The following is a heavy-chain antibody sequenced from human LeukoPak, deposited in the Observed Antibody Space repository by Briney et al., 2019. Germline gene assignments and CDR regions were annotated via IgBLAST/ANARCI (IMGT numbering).Heavy chain of an antibody. CDR1: GFIFSGYA. D-gene: IGHD6-19*01. CDR3: AKDGAVAGSGPYYFDY. J-gene: IGHJ4*02. V-gene: IGHV3-30*04. CDR2: ISYDGSNK. Sequence: GGSLRLSCAASGFIFSGYAMHWVPQAPGQGLEWVALISYDGSNKYYADSVRGRFTISRDNSKTTLYLQMNSLRAEDTAVYYCAKDGAVAGSGPYYFDYWGQGTLVTVSS.